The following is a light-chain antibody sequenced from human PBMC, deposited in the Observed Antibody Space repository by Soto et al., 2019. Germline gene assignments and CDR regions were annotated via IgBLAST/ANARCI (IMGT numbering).Light chain of an antibody. CDR1: QSVSSN. J-gene: IGKJ2*01. CDR2: GAS. Sequence: EVVMTQSPATLSVSPGERATLSCRASQSVSSNLAWYQQKPGQAPRLLIYGASTRATGIPARISGRGSGTEFTLTISSLQSEDFAVYYCQQYNKWPYTFGQGTKLEIK. V-gene: IGKV3-15*01. CDR3: QQYNKWPYT.